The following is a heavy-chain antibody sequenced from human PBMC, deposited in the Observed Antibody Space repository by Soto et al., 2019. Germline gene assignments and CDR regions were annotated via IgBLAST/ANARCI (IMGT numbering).Heavy chain of an antibody. CDR2: IFSNDEK. D-gene: IGHD3-10*01. CDR1: GFSLNNVRMG. CDR3: VQIEIHYGSGSYYKD. Sequence: QVTLKESGPVLMKPTETLTLTCTASGFSLNNVRMGVSWVRQPPGKALERLAQIFSNDEKSYTTSLHSRLTISKDTSQSQVVLTMTDVDPVDTATYFCVQIEIHYGSGSYYKDWGQGILVTVSS. J-gene: IGHJ4*02. V-gene: IGHV2-26*01.